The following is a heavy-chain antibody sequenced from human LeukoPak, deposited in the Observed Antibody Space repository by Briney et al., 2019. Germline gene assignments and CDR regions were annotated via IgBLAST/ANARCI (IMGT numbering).Heavy chain of an antibody. CDR2: IEYSGGSA. CDR3: ARDPSSAGYDSSGYYPTY. D-gene: IGHD3-22*01. CDR1: GFTLSSYE. Sequence: GGSLRLSCTVSGFTLSSYEMSWIRQAPGKELEWVSSIEYSGGSAYYADSVKGRFTISRDDSKNTLYLQLSSLRAEDTAVYYCARDPSSAGYDSSGYYPTYWGQGTLVTVSS. V-gene: IGHV3-23*01. J-gene: IGHJ4*02.